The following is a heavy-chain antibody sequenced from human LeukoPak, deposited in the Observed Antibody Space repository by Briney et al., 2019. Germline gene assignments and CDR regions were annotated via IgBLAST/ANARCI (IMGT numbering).Heavy chain of an antibody. D-gene: IGHD3-3*01. V-gene: IGHV3-48*01. CDR1: GFTFSSYS. Sequence: GGSLRLSCAASGFTFSSYSMNWVRQAPGKGLEWVSYISSSSSTIYYADSVKGRFTISRDNAKNSLYLQMNSLRAEDTAVYYCARDLSDYDFWSGYSLGYWGQGTLVTVSS. CDR3: ARDLSDYDFWSGYSLGY. CDR2: ISSSSSTI. J-gene: IGHJ4*02.